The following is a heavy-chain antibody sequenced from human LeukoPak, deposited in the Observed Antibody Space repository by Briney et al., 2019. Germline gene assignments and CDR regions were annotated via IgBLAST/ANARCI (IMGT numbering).Heavy chain of an antibody. D-gene: IGHD3-16*01. CDR2: FSYSGST. J-gene: IGHJ3*02. CDR1: GGSISRFY. CDR3: ARGERLGHDI. Sequence: SETLSLTCTVSGGSISRFYWSWIRQPPGKGLEWIGYFSYSGSTNYNPSLKSRVTISVDTSNNQFSLKLTSVTAADTALYYCARGERLGHDIWGQGTMVTVSS. V-gene: IGHV4-59*01.